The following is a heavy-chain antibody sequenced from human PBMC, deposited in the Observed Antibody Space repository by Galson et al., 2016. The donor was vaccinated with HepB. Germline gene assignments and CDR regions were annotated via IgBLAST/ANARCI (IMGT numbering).Heavy chain of an antibody. CDR1: GFTFKNFG. D-gene: IGHD2-2*03. CDR3: AIDPSHWIENPFAL. CDR2: ICGSCRDI. V-gene: IGHV3-23*01. Sequence: SLRLSCAASGFTFKNFGMTWVRQAPGTGLEWVSTICGSCRDIDYANSLQGRFTISRDNSKNTLSLQMNSLRAEDTATYYCAIDPSHWIENPFALWGQGTLVTVSS. J-gene: IGHJ4*02.